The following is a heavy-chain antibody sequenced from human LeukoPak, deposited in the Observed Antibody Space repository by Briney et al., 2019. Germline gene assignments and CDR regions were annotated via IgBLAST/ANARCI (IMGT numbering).Heavy chain of an antibody. CDR3: ARVGDMEAFDI. J-gene: IGHJ3*02. V-gene: IGHV3-33*01. Sequence: PGRSLRLSCAASGFTLSSFGMVWVRQAPGKGLEWVTLMWYDGRNKYYADSVKGRFTISRDNSKNTVYLQMNSLRGEGTAVYYCARVGDMEAFDIWGQGTRVTVSS. D-gene: IGHD3-16*01. CDR1: GFTLSSFG. CDR2: MWYDGRNK.